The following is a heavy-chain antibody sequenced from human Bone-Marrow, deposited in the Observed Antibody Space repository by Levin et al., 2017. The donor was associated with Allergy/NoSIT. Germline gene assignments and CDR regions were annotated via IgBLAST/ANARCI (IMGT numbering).Heavy chain of an antibody. CDR1: GGTFSSYA. Sequence: SVKVSYKASGGTFSSYAISWVRQAPGQGLEWMGGIIPIFGTANYAQKFQGRVTITADKSTSTAYMELSSLRSEDTAVYYCARDKVICGYCSGGSCYPYYYYYYMDVWGKGTTVTVSS. CDR3: ARDKVICGYCSGGSCYPYYYYYYMDV. V-gene: IGHV1-69*06. J-gene: IGHJ6*03. CDR2: IIPIFGTA. D-gene: IGHD2-15*01.